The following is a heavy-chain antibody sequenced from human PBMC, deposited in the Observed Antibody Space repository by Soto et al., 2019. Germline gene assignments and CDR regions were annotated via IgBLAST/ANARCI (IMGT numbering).Heavy chain of an antibody. V-gene: IGHV3-21*01. J-gene: IGHJ5*02. Sequence: PGGSLRLSCAASGFTFSSYSMNWVRRAPGKGLEWVSSISSSSSYIYYADSVKGRFTISRDNAKNSLYLQMNSLRAEDTAVYYCARDLRMTAAADNWFDPWGQGTLVTVSS. CDR2: ISSSSSYI. D-gene: IGHD6-13*01. CDR1: GFTFSSYS. CDR3: ARDLRMTAAADNWFDP.